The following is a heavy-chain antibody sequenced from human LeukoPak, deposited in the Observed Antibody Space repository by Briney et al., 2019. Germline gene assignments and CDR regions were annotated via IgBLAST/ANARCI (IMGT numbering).Heavy chain of an antibody. CDR3: AAVIAAAGTPPPI. V-gene: IGHV4-34*01. CDR2: INHSGST. Sequence: SETLSLTCAVYGGSFSGYYWSWIRQPPGKGLEWIGEINHSGSTNYNPSLKSRVTISVDTSKNQFSLKLSSVTAADTAVYYCAAVIAAAGTPPPIWGQGTLLTVSS. D-gene: IGHD6-13*01. CDR1: GGSFSGYY. J-gene: IGHJ4*02.